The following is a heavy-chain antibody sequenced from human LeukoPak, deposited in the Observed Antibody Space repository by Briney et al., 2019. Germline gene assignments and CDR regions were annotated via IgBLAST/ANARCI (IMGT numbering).Heavy chain of an antibody. V-gene: IGHV3-23*01. Sequence: GGSLRLSCAASGFTFSNYAMSWVRQAPGKGLEWVSSISGSGGSTYYADSVKGRLTISRDNSKNTLYLQMNSLRAEDTAVYYCAKGSEYNYGPYSFDCWGQGTLVTVSS. CDR1: GFTFSNYA. CDR2: ISGSGGST. J-gene: IGHJ4*02. D-gene: IGHD5-24*01. CDR3: AKGSEYNYGPYSFDC.